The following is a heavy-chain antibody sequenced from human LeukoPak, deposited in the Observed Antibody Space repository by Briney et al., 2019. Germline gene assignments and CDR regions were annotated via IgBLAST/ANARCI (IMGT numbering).Heavy chain of an antibody. V-gene: IGHV4-4*02. J-gene: IGHJ5*02. CDR3: ARDPSHCSSTSCYNSNWFDP. CDR1: GGSISSSNW. CDR2: IYHSGST. Sequence: SETLSLTCAVSGGSISSSNWWSWVRPPPGKGLEWIGEIYHSGSTNYNPSLKSRVTISVDKSKNQFSLKLSSVTAADTAVYYCARDPSHCSSTSCYNSNWFDPWGQGTLVTVSS. D-gene: IGHD2-2*01.